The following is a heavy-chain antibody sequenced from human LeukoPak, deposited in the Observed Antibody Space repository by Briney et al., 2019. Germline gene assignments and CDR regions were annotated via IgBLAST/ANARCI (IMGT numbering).Heavy chain of an antibody. V-gene: IGHV3-33*01. CDR3: ARRWDTAIAL. CDR2: IWYDGSNK. Sequence: GRSLGLSCAASGFTFSSYGMHWVRQAPGKGLEWVAVIWYDGSNKYYADSVKGRFTISRDNSKNTLYLQMNSLRAEDTAVNYCARRWDTAIALWGQGTLVTVSS. J-gene: IGHJ4*02. D-gene: IGHD2-21*02. CDR1: GFTFSSYG.